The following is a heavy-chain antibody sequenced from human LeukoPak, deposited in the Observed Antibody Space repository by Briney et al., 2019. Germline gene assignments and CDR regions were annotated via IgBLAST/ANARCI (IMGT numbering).Heavy chain of an antibody. J-gene: IGHJ4*02. V-gene: IGHV3-48*02. CDR1: GFTFSSLS. CDR3: ARDAGTGYFDY. CDR2: ISASSSTM. Sequence: SGGSLRLSCVASGFTFSSLSMNWVRQAPGKGLEWISYISASSSTMYYADSVKGRFTISRDNGKNSLSLQINSLRDEDTAVFYCARDAGTGYFDYWGQGTLVTVSS. D-gene: IGHD1-1*01.